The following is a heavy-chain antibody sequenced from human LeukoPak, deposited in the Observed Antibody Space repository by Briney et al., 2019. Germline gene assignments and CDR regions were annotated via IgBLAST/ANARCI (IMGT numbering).Heavy chain of an antibody. Sequence: ASVKVSCKASGGTFSSYAISWVRQAPGQGLEWMGGIIPIFGTANYAQKFQGRVTITADKSTSTAYMELSSLRSEDTAVYYCASRDGSGSYMNRAFDIWGQGTMVIVSS. J-gene: IGHJ3*02. CDR3: ASRDGSGSYMNRAFDI. D-gene: IGHD3-10*01. V-gene: IGHV1-69*06. CDR1: GGTFSSYA. CDR2: IIPIFGTA.